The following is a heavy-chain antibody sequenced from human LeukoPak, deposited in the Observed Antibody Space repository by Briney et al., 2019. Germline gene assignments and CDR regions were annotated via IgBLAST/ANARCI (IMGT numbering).Heavy chain of an antibody. CDR2: INHSGST. V-gene: IGHV4-34*01. Sequence: PGGSLRLSCAASGFTFSSYWMSWIRQPPGKGLEWMGEINHSGSTNYNPSLKSRVTISVDTSKNQFSLKLSSVTAADTAVYYCARDGIVGATKLDYWGQGTLVTVSS. CDR1: GFTFSSYW. CDR3: ARDGIVGATKLDY. J-gene: IGHJ4*02. D-gene: IGHD1-26*01.